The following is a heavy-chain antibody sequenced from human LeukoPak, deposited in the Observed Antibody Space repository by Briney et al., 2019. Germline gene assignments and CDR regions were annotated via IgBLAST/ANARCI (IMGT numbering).Heavy chain of an antibody. CDR3: ARDLGYSSSWYFAFDI. CDR2: ISYDGSNK. J-gene: IGHJ3*02. D-gene: IGHD6-13*01. CDR1: GFTFSSYA. V-gene: IGHV3-30*04. Sequence: GGSLRLSCAASGFTFSSYAMHWVRQAPGKGLEWVAVISYDGSNKYYADSVKGRFTIFRDNSKNTLYLQMNSLRAEDTAVYYCARDLGYSSSWYFAFDIWGQGTMVTVSS.